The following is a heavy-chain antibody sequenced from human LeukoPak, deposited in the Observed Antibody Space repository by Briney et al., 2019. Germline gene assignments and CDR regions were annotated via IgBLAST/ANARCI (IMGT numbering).Heavy chain of an antibody. CDR3: AKGGSWGGDP. J-gene: IGHJ5*02. CDR1: GFTFSNYG. V-gene: IGHV3-30*18. Sequence: GGSLRLSCAASGFTFSNYGMHWVRQAPGKGLEWVAVISYDGSNKYYADSVKGRFTISRDNSKNTLYLQMNSLRAEDTAVYYCAKGGSWGGDPWGQGTLVTVSS. CDR2: ISYDGSNK. D-gene: IGHD2-15*01.